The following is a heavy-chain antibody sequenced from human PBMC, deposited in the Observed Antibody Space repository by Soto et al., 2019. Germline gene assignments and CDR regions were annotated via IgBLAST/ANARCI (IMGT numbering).Heavy chain of an antibody. J-gene: IGHJ4*02. V-gene: IGHV3-74*01. Sequence: GGSLRLSCAAAGFTFSSYWMHWARQAPGKGLVWVSRINSDGSTTSCADSVEGRFTISRDNAKNMLYLQMNSLRAEDTAVYYCANDGPGSSALGYWGQGTLVTVSS. CDR1: GFTFSSYW. CDR3: ANDGPGSSALGY. D-gene: IGHD6-19*01. CDR2: INSDGSTT.